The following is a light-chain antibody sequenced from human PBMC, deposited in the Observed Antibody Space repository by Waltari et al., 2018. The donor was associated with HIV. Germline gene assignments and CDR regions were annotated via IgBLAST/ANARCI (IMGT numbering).Light chain of an antibody. CDR2: DTY. CDR1: SSHLGSYS. Sequence: QSVLTQPPSVSQPPGQRVTISCPGSSSHLGSYSVSCYQQFPGTAPRRLIFDTYKRPSGIPDRFSASKSGTSATLDITGLQTGDEADYYCATWDNSLSIGVFGGGTKLTVL. V-gene: IGLV1-51*01. J-gene: IGLJ3*02. CDR3: ATWDNSLSIGV.